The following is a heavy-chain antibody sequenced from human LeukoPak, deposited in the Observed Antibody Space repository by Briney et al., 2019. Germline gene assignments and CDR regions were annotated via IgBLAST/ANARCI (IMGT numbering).Heavy chain of an antibody. J-gene: IGHJ4*02. V-gene: IGHV4-59*01. D-gene: IGHD5-12*01. CDR1: GGSISTYY. CDR3: ARGGGYASPIGY. CDR2: IYHSGST. Sequence: PPETLSLTCTLSGGSISTYYWSWIRQPPGKGLEWIGYIYHSGSTNYNPSLKSRVTISVDTSKNQFSLTLSSVAAADTAVYYCARGGGYASPIGYWGQGALVTVSS.